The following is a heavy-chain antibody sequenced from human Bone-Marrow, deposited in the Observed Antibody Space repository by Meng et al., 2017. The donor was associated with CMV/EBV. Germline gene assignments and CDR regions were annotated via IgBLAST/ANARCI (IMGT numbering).Heavy chain of an antibody. CDR3: AKARGNWNYEGGMDV. D-gene: IGHD1-7*01. CDR2: IRYDGSNK. J-gene: IGHJ6*02. V-gene: IGHV3-30*02. Sequence: GGSLRLSCAASGFTFSSYGMHWVRQAPGKGLEWVAFIRYDGSNKYYADSVKGRFTISRDNSKNTLYLQMNSLGAEDTAVYYCAKARGNWNYEGGMDVWGQGTTVTVSS. CDR1: GFTFSSYG.